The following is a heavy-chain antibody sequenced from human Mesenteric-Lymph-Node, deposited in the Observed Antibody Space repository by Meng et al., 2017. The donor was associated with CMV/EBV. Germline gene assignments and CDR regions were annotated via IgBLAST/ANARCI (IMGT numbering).Heavy chain of an antibody. Sequence: GESLKISCATSGFTFDKYSMNWVRQAPGKGLEWVSAISGSGGSTYYADSVKGRFTISRDNSKNTLYLQMNSLRAEDTAVYYCAKVDPAVAGKVYYYYGMDVWGQGTTVTVSS. CDR3: AKVDPAVAGKVYYYYGMDV. CDR2: ISGSGGST. CDR1: GFTFDKYS. J-gene: IGHJ6*02. D-gene: IGHD6-19*01. V-gene: IGHV3-23*01.